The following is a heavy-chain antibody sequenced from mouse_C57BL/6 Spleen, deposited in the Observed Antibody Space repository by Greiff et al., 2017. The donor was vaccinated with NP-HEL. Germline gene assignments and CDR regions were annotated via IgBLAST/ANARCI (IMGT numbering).Heavy chain of an antibody. J-gene: IGHJ3*01. D-gene: IGHD2-2*01. CDR2: IYPRSGNT. CDR3: ARLWLPLAY. Sequence: VQLQQSGAELARPGASVKLSCKASGYTFTSYGISWVKQRTGQGLEWIGEIYPRSGNTYYNEKFKGKATLTADKSSSTAYMEIRSLTSEDSAVFFCARLWLPLAYWGQGTLGTVSA. V-gene: IGHV1-81*01. CDR1: GYTFTSYG.